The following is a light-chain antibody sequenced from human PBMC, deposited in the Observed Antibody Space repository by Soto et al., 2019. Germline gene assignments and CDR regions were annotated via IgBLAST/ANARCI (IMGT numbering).Light chain of an antibody. Sequence: DIQMTQSPSSLSASVGDRVTITYRASQSISSYLNWYQQKPGKAPRLLIYAASSLQSGVPSRFSGSGSGTDFTLTISSLQPEDFATYYCQQSYSTPRYTFCQGTKLEIK. J-gene: IGKJ2*01. CDR3: QQSYSTPRYT. CDR2: AAS. V-gene: IGKV1-39*01. CDR1: QSISSY.